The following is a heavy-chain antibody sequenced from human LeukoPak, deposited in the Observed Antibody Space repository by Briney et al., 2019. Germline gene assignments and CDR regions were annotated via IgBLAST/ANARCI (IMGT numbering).Heavy chain of an antibody. V-gene: IGHV1-18*01. CDR2: ISGYNGNT. CDR3: ARAGSSSWYGY. Sequence: ASVKVSCKASGYTFTTYGINWVRQAPGQGLEWMGWISGYNGNTNYAQKVQGRVTTTRDTSISTAYMELSRLRSDDTAVYYCARAGSSSWYGYWGQGTLVTVSS. J-gene: IGHJ4*02. D-gene: IGHD6-13*01. CDR1: GYTFTTYG.